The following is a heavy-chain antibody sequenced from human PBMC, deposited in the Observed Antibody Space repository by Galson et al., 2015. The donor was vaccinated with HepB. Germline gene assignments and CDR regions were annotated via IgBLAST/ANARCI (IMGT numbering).Heavy chain of an antibody. J-gene: IGHJ5*02. D-gene: IGHD2-2*01. CDR2: INHSGST. Sequence: SETLSLTCAVYGGSFSGYYWSWIRQPPGKGLEWIGEINHSGSTNYNPSLKSRVTISVDTSKNQFSLKLSSVTAADTAVYYCARARIVVVPAATHGGRFDPWGQGTLVTVSS. CDR3: ARARIVVVPAATHGGRFDP. CDR1: GGSFSGYY. V-gene: IGHV4-34*01.